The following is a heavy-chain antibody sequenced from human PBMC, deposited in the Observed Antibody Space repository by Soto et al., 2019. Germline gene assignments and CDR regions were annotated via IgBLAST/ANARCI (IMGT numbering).Heavy chain of an antibody. J-gene: IGHJ4*02. CDR1: GGTFSSSS. D-gene: IGHD1-26*01. V-gene: IGHV1-69*13. Sequence: SVEVSCNASGGTFSSSSINWVRQAPGQGLEWMGETIPIFGTANYAQKFQGRVTITADESTSTAYMELSSLRSEDTAVYYCARDGGRHSGGIDYWGQGTLVTVSS. CDR3: ARDGGRHSGGIDY. CDR2: TIPIFGTA.